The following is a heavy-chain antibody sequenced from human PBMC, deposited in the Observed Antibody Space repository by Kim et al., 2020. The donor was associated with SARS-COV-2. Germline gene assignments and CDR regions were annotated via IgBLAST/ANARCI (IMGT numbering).Heavy chain of an antibody. CDR3: ARERDFGDYLEF. D-gene: IGHD2-15*01. V-gene: IGHV4-30-2*04. Sequence: YNPSFKSRGTISADTSKNQFSLRLKSVTAADTAVYFCARERDFGDYLEFWSQGTRVTVSS. J-gene: IGHJ4*02.